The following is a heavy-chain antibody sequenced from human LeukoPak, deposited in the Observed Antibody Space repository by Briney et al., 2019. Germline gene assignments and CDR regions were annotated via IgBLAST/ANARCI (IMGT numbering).Heavy chain of an antibody. CDR1: KFIFSTFS. D-gene: IGHD3-10*01. Sequence: PGGSLRLSCAASKFIFSTFSMSWVRQAPGRGLEWVSSIRGSDGYIYYADSVKGRFTISRDNSKNTLFLQMNSLRAEDTAVYYCAGGGFGEVYYYYLYIYGRGKRTTVTVSS. J-gene: IGHJ6*03. CDR2: IRGSDGYI. CDR3: AGGGFGEVYYYYLYIYG. V-gene: IGHV3-23*01.